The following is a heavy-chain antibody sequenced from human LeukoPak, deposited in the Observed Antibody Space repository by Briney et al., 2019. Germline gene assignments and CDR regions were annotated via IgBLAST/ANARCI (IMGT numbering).Heavy chain of an antibody. CDR1: GFSLSTSGVG. V-gene: IGHV4-39*07. J-gene: IGHJ5*02. Sequence: ESGPTLVKPKQTLMLTCTFSGFSLSTSGVGVGWIRQPPGKGLEWIGEINHSGSTNYNPSLKSRVTISVDTSKNQFSLKLSSVTAADTAVYYCAREHKYSSSRLRSRGYWFDPWGQGTLVTVSS. CDR3: AREHKYSSSRLRSRGYWFDP. D-gene: IGHD6-13*01. CDR2: INHSGST.